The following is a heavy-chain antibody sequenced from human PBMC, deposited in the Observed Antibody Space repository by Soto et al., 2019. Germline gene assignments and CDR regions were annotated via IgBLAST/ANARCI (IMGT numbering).Heavy chain of an antibody. CDR1: GFTFSSYG. V-gene: IGHV3-33*01. CDR3: ARGGGTYDSSGYYSLDY. Sequence: GGSLRLSCAASGFTFSSYGMHWVRQAPGKGLGWVAVIWYDGSNKYYADSVKGRFTISRDNSKNTLYLQMNSLRAEDTAVYYCARGGGTYDSSGYYSLDYWGQGTLVTVSS. J-gene: IGHJ4*02. D-gene: IGHD3-22*01. CDR2: IWYDGSNK.